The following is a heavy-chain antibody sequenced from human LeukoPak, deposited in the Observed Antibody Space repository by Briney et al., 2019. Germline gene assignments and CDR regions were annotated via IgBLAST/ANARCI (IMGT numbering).Heavy chain of an antibody. J-gene: IGHJ5*02. Sequence: SETLSLTCTVSGYSISSGYYWGWIRQPPGKGLEWIGEINHSGSTNYNPSLKSRVTISVDTSRNQFSLKLSSVTAADTAVYYCARGEYYGSGSYYNWFDPWGQGTLVTVSS. D-gene: IGHD3-10*01. CDR2: INHSGST. V-gene: IGHV4-38-2*02. CDR3: ARGEYYGSGSYYNWFDP. CDR1: GYSISSGYY.